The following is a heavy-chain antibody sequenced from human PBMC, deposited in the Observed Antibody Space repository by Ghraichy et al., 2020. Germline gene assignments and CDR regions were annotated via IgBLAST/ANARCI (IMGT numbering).Heavy chain of an antibody. J-gene: IGHJ4*02. V-gene: IGHV3-30*18. CDR2: ISYDGSNK. Sequence: GGSLRLSCAASGLVFNAYGMHWVRQAPGKGLEWVAGISYDGSNKYYAESVKGRFTISRDNSKNTVYLQMNSLRADDTAVYFCAKGIAYCSNTNCRYYFDYWGQGTLVTVSS. D-gene: IGHD2-2*01. CDR1: GLVFNAYG. CDR3: AKGIAYCSNTNCRYYFDY.